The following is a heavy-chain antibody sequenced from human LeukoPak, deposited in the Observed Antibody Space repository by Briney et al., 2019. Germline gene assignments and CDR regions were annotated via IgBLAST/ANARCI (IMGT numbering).Heavy chain of an antibody. Sequence: SETLSLTCTVSGYFISSGYYWGWIRQPPRKGLEWIGSIYHSGSTYYNPSVKSRVTISVDTSKNQFSLKLSSVTAADTAVYYCARADYSSTWSHDYYYMDVWGKGTTVTVSS. V-gene: IGHV4-38-2*02. CDR3: ARADYSSTWSHDYYYMDV. J-gene: IGHJ6*03. CDR2: IYHSGST. CDR1: GYFISSGYY. D-gene: IGHD6-13*01.